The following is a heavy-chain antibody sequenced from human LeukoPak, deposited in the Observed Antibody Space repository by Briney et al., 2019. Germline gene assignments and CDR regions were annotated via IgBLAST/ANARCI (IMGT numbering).Heavy chain of an antibody. CDR1: GYSFTSYW. V-gene: IGHV5-10-1*01. D-gene: IGHD3-16*02. CDR2: IDPSDSYT. CDR3: ARGGRYDYVWGSYRYTY. J-gene: IGHJ4*02. Sequence: GESLKISCKGSGYSFTSYWISRVRQMPGKGLEWMGRIDPSDSYTNYSPSFQGHVTISADKSISTAYLQWSSLKASDTAMYYCARGGRYDYVWGSYRYTYWGQGTLVTVSS.